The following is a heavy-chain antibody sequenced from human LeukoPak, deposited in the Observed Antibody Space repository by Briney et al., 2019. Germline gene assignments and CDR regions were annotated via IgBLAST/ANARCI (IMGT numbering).Heavy chain of an antibody. J-gene: IGHJ4*02. V-gene: IGHV4-59*08. CDR1: GGSICGYY. CDR2: IYYSGST. Sequence: PSETLSLTCTVSGGSICGYYWSWIRQPPGKGLECIGYIYYSGSTNYNPSLKSRVTISVDTSRNQFSLKLTSVTAADTAVYYCAKVSDRDSSGYYWGFEYWGQGTLVTVSS. D-gene: IGHD3-22*01. CDR3: AKVSDRDSSGYYWGFEY.